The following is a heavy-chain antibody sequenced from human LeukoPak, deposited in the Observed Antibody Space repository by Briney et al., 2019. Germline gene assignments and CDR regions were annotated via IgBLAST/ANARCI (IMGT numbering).Heavy chain of an antibody. CDR1: GGTFSSYA. Sequence: ASVKVSCKASGGTFSSYAISWVRQAPGQGLEWMGGIIPIFGTANYAQKFQGRVTITADESTSTAYMELSSLRSEDTAVYYCARGLGRDGYNPLSDPFDYWGQGTLVTVSS. V-gene: IGHV1-69*13. D-gene: IGHD5-24*01. CDR3: ARGLGRDGYNPLSDPFDY. J-gene: IGHJ4*02. CDR2: IIPIFGTA.